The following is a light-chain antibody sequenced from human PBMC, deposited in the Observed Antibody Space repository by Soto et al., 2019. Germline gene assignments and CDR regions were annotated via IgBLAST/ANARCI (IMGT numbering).Light chain of an antibody. CDR3: TSYAGSNNLV. CDR2: EVS. V-gene: IGLV2-8*01. CDR1: SSDVGGCNY. J-gene: IGLJ2*01. Sequence: QSALTQPPSASGSPGQSVTISCTGTSSDVGGCNYVSWYQQHPGKAPKLMIYEVSKRPSGVPDRFSGSKSGNMASLTVSGLQAEDEGDYYCTSYAGSNNLVFGGGTKLTVL.